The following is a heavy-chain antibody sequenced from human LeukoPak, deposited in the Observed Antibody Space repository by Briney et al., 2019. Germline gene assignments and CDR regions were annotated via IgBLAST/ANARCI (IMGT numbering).Heavy chain of an antibody. CDR3: ARAGVVGAGEY. V-gene: IGHV1-2*02. Sequence: ASVKVSCKASGYTFTGYYIHWVRQAPGQGLEWMGWINPNDGVINYAQKFQGRVTMTRDTSISTAYMELSSLRSEDTAVYYCARAGVVGAGEYWGQGTLVTVSS. D-gene: IGHD1-26*01. J-gene: IGHJ4*02. CDR2: INPNDGVI. CDR1: GYTFTGYY.